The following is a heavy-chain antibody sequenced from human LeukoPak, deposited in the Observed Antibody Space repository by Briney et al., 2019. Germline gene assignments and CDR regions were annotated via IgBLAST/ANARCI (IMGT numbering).Heavy chain of an antibody. CDR3: ARGGYGDRIDY. V-gene: IGHV1-46*01. J-gene: IGHJ4*02. Sequence: ASVKVSCRASGYTFIRYYMHWVRQAPGQGLEWMGIINPSGGSTSYAQKFQGRVTMTRDTSTSTVYMELSRLRSEDTAVYYCARGGYGDRIDYWGQGTLVSVSS. CDR1: GYTFIRYY. CDR2: INPSGGST. D-gene: IGHD4-17*01.